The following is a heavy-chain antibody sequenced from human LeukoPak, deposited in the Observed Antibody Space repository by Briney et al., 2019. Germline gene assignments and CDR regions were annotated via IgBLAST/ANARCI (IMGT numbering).Heavy chain of an antibody. V-gene: IGHV1-69*06. CDR2: IIPIFGTA. J-gene: IGHJ4*02. CDR1: GGTFSSYA. D-gene: IGHD5-12*01. Sequence: ASVKVSCKASGGTFSSYAISWVRQAPGQGLEWMGGIIPIFGTANYAQKFQGRVTITADKSTSTAYMELSSLRSEDTAVYYCARTDVATRNLDYWGQGTLVTVSS. CDR3: ARTDVATRNLDY.